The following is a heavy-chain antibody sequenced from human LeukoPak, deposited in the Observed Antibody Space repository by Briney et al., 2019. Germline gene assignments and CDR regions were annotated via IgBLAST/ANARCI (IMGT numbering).Heavy chain of an antibody. J-gene: IGHJ4*02. D-gene: IGHD1-26*01. Sequence: SETLSLTCTVSGGSISSYYWSWIRQPPGKGLEWIGEINHSGSTNYNPSLKSRVTISVDTSKNQFSLKLSSVTAADTAVYYCARGGIKEWELQDFDYWGQGTLVTVSS. CDR2: INHSGST. V-gene: IGHV4-34*01. CDR3: ARGGIKEWELQDFDY. CDR1: GGSISSYY.